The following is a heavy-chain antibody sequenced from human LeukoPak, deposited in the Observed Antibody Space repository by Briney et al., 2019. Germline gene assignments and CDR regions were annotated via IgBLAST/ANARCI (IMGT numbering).Heavy chain of an antibody. CDR3: ARDRSSLYNGNYAF. J-gene: IGHJ4*02. V-gene: IGHV1-2*02. CDR1: GYTFTGYY. D-gene: IGHD5-12*01. CDR2: VNPHSGGT. Sequence: ASVKVSCKASGYTFTGYYMHWVRQAPGQGLEFMGWVNPHSGGTSYAAKFRGRVTLTRDTSTTTSYMDLSSLTSDDTAVYYCARDRSSLYNGNYAFWGQGTLVTVSS.